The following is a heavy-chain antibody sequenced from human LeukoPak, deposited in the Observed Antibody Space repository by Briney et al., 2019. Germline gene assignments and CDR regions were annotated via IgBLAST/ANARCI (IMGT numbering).Heavy chain of an antibody. J-gene: IGHJ4*02. CDR3: ASGGFSGSYGYFDY. CDR1: GVTVSSNY. CDR2: IYSGGST. V-gene: IGHV3-53*01. D-gene: IGHD1-26*01. Sequence: GGSLRLSCAASGVTVSSNYMSWVRQAPGKGLEWVSVIYSGGSTYYADSVKGRFTISRDNSKNTLYLEMNSLRAEDTAVYYCASGGFSGSYGYFDYWGQGTLVTVSS.